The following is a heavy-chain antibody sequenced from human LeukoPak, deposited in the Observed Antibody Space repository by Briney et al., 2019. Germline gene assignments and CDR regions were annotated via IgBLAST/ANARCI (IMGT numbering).Heavy chain of an antibody. D-gene: IGHD3-16*01. V-gene: IGHV4-61*02. CDR1: GGSISSGSYY. Sequence: SQTLSPTCTVSGGSISSGSYYWSWIRQPAGKGLEWIGRIYTSGSTNYNPSLKSRVTISVDTSKNQFSLKLSSVTAADTAVYYCASGPRGYFDYWGQGTLVTVSS. CDR3: ASGPRGYFDY. CDR2: IYTSGST. J-gene: IGHJ4*02.